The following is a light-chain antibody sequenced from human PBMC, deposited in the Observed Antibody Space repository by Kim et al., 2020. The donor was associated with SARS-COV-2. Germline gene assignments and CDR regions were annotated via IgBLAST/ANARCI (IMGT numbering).Light chain of an antibody. CDR2: GAS. J-gene: IGKJ4*01. CDR1: QSVSDSY. V-gene: IGKV3-20*01. Sequence: SQGERATLSCRASQSVSDSYLAWYQQRPGQPPRLLIYGASRRATGVPDRFSGSGSETDFTLTISRLEPEDFAVYYCQQYGSTPLTFGGGTKVEIK. CDR3: QQYGSTPLT.